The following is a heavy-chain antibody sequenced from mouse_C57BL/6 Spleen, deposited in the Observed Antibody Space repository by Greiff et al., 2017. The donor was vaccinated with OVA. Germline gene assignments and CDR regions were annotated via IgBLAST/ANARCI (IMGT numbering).Heavy chain of an antibody. D-gene: IGHD1-3*01. J-gene: IGHJ4*01. CDR1: GYTFTDYE. Sequence: VQLQQSGAELVRPGASVTLSCKASGYTFTDYEMHWVKQPPVHGLEWIGAIDPETGGTAYNQKFKGKAILTADKSSSTAYMERRSLTSEDSAVYYCTRSGLPYARDYWGQGTSVTVSS. CDR3: TRSGLPYARDY. CDR2: IDPETGGT. V-gene: IGHV1-15*01.